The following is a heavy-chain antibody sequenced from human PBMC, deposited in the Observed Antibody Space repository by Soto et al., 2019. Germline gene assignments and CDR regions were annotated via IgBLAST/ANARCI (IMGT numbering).Heavy chain of an antibody. V-gene: IGHV6-1*01. CDR1: GDSVSSNSAA. Sequence: SQTLSLTCAISGDSVSSNSAAWNWIRQSPSRGLEWLGRTYYRSKWYNDYAVSVKSRITINPDTSKNQFSLQLNSVTPEATALYYCARAPGDYYYYGMDVWGQGTTVTVSS. D-gene: IGHD3-10*01. CDR2: TYYRSKWYN. CDR3: ARAPGDYYYYGMDV. J-gene: IGHJ6*02.